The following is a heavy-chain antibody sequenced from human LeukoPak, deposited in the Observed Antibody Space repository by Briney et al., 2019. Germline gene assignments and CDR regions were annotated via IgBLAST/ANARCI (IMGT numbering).Heavy chain of an antibody. CDR2: ISSSGDST. V-gene: IGHV3-23*01. Sequence: GGSLRLSCAASGFTFTSYAMSWVRQGPGKGLEWVSVISSSGDSTYYADSVKGRFTISRDNSKNTLFLQMNSLRAEDTAVYYCAKNSGGGCYWGVDHWGQGTLVTVSS. D-gene: IGHD2-15*01. CDR1: GFTFTSYA. CDR3: AKNSGGGCYWGVDH. J-gene: IGHJ5*02.